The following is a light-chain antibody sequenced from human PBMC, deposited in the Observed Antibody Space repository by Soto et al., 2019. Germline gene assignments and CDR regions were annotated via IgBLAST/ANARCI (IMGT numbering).Light chain of an antibody. CDR2: YDS. Sequence: SYVLTQPPSVSVAPGKTARITCGGNNIGSKSVHWYQQKPGQAPVLVIYYDSDRPSGIPERFSGSNSGNTATLTISRVEGGDEVDYYCQVWDSSSDRDVVFGGGTKLTVL. CDR1: NIGSKS. CDR3: QVWDSSSDRDVV. J-gene: IGLJ2*01. V-gene: IGLV3-21*04.